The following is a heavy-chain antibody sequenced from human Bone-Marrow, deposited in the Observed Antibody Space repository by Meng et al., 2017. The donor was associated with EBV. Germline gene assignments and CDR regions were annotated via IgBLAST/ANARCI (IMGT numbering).Heavy chain of an antibody. CDR3: ARRVTMVRGVITNWFDP. CDR1: GYTFTGYY. CDR2: INPNSGGT. J-gene: IGHJ5*02. D-gene: IGHD3-10*01. V-gene: IGHV1-2*06. Sequence: LVKSVAEVKKPGASVKVSCKASGYTFTGYYRHWVRQAPGQGLEWMGRINPNSGGTNYAQKFQGRVTMTRDTSISTAYMELSRLRSDDTAVYYCARRVTMVRGVITNWFDPWGQGTLVTVSS.